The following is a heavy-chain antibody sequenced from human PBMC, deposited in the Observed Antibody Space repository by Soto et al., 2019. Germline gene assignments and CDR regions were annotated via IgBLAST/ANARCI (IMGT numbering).Heavy chain of an antibody. J-gene: IGHJ4*02. Sequence: PGGSLRLSCAASGFTFSSYWMSWVRQAPGKGLEWVANIKQDGSEKYYVASVKRRFTITRDNAKNSLYLQMNSLRAGEPAVYYCARDLYYYDSSGYYPVDYWGQGTLVTVYS. CDR1: GFTFSSYW. CDR2: IKQDGSEK. D-gene: IGHD3-22*01. V-gene: IGHV3-7*03. CDR3: ARDLYYYDSSGYYPVDY.